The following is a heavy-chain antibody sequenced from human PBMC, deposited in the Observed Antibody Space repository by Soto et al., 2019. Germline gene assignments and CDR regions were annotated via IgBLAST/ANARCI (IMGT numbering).Heavy chain of an antibody. CDR1: GFTVSSNY. Sequence: QSGGSLRVSCVASGFTVSSNYMSWVRQAPGKGLEWVSVIYSGGSTYYADSVKGRFTISRDNSKNTLYLQMNSLRAEDTAVYYCAREAYYYGMDVWGQGTTVTVSS. V-gene: IGHV3-53*01. CDR2: IYSGGST. J-gene: IGHJ6*02. CDR3: AREAYYYGMDV.